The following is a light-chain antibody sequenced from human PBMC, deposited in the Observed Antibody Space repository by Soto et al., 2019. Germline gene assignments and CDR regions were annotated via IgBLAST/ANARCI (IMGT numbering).Light chain of an antibody. V-gene: IGKV1-5*03. CDR3: QQYNIYPWT. J-gene: IGKJ1*01. CDR2: KAS. CDR1: QSISSW. Sequence: DIQMTQSPSTLSASVGDRAIITCRASQSISSWLAWFQQKPGKAPKLLIYKASSLQSGVPSRFSGSGSGTEFTLTISSLQADDFATYFCQQYNIYPWTFGQGTKV.